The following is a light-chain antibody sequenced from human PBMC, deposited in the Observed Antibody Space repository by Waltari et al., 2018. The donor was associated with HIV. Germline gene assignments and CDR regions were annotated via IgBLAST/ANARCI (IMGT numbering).Light chain of an antibody. J-gene: IGLJ2*01. CDR2: EVS. CDR1: SNDVGSFNL. Sequence: QSALTQPASVSGSPGQSITISCTGTSNDVGSFNLVSLYQHHPGKAPKPVIYEVSQRPSGVSNRFSGSKSGNTASLTISGLQAEDEADYYCCAYAGSPTFVFGGGSTLTVL. CDR3: CAYAGSPTFV. V-gene: IGLV2-23*02.